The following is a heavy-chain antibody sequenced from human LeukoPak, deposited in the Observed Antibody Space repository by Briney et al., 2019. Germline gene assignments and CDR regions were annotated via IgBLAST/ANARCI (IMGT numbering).Heavy chain of an antibody. CDR1: GFTFSSYE. V-gene: IGHV3-48*03. D-gene: IGHD3-22*01. CDR3: PRTSYYDPDY. Sequence: PGGSLRLSCAASGFTFSSYEMNWVRQAPGKGLEWVSYISSSGSTIYYADSVKGRFTISRDNAKNSLYLQMNSLRAEDTAVYYCPRTSYYDPDYWGQGPLVTVSS. CDR2: ISSSGSTI. J-gene: IGHJ4*02.